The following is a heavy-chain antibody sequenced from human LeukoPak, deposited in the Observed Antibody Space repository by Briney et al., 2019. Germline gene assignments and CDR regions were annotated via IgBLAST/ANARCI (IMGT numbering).Heavy chain of an antibody. CDR1: GFTFDDYA. CDR3: ARATYDFWSGYVPYYFDY. Sequence: GRSLRLSCAASGFTFDDYAMRWVRQAPGKGLEWVSGISWNSGSIGYADSVKGRFTISRDNAKNSLYLQMNSLRAEDTALYYCARATYDFWSGYVPYYFDYWGQGTLVTVSS. CDR2: ISWNSGSI. V-gene: IGHV3-9*01. D-gene: IGHD3-3*01. J-gene: IGHJ4*02.